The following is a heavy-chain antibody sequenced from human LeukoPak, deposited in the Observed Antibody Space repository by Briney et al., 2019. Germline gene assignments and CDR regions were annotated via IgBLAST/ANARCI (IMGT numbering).Heavy chain of an antibody. J-gene: IGHJ4*02. V-gene: IGHV4-39*01. Sequence: SETLSLTCTVSGGSISSSSYHWGWIRQPPGKGLEWIGSIYYSGSTYYNPSLKSRVTISVDTSKNQFSLKLSSVTAADTAVYYCARHSGRLWFGELWYFDYWGQGTLVTVSS. CDR3: ARHSGRLWFGELWYFDY. CDR2: IYYSGST. CDR1: GGSISSSSYH. D-gene: IGHD3-10*01.